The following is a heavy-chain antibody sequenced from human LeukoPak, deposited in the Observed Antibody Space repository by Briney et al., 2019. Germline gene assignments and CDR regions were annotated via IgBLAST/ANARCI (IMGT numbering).Heavy chain of an antibody. Sequence: ASVKVSCKASGYTFISYGISWVRQAPGQGLEWMGWISGYNGSTNYAQNLQGRVTMTTDTSTSTAYMELRSLRSDDTAVYYFASSLGVVTAQSEQPKPRYFDLWGRGTQVTVSS. V-gene: IGHV1-18*01. J-gene: IGHJ2*01. CDR3: ASSLGVVTAQSEQPKPRYFDL. CDR2: ISGYNGST. D-gene: IGHD2-21*02. CDR1: GYTFISYG.